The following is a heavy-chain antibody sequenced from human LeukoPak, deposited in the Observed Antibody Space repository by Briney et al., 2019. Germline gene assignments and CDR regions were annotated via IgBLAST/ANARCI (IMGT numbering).Heavy chain of an antibody. Sequence: GGSLRLSCAASGFTFDDYGMSWVRQAPGKGLVWVSRITSDGSNTNYADSVKGRFTISRDNAKNTLYLHMNSLRAEDTAVYYCARGGRIQLERRGYFDYWGQGTLVTVSS. CDR2: ITSDGSNT. D-gene: IGHD1-1*01. CDR1: GFTFDDYG. V-gene: IGHV3-74*01. CDR3: ARGGRIQLERRGYFDY. J-gene: IGHJ4*02.